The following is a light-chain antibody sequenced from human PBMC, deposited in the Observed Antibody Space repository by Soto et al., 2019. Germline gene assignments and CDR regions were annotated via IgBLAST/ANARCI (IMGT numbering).Light chain of an antibody. CDR2: DVS. V-gene: IGKV3-11*01. J-gene: IGKJ2*01. CDR3: QQRSNWPPEYT. CDR1: QSIGSF. Sequence: EIVLTQSPATLPLSPGKRASISCRASQSIGSFLAWYQHKPGQAPRLLIYDVSTRATGVPARFSGSGSGANFTLTISSLELEDFAVYYCQQRSNWPPEYTFGQGTKLEIK.